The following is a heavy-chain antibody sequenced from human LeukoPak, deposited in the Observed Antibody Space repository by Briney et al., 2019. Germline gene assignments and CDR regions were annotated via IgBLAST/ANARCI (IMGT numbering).Heavy chain of an antibody. J-gene: IGHJ5*02. CDR1: GFIVSGVY. D-gene: IGHD3-10*01. CDR2: IYTAGST. Sequence: GGSLRLFCAASGFIVSGVYMSWVRQAPGKGLECGSIIYTAGSTSYTDSVKGRFTISRDNSKNTLYLQMNSLRAEDTAVYYCASRGEFYGSGTYFGSWGQGTLVSVSS. V-gene: IGHV3-53*01. CDR3: ASRGEFYGSGTYFGS.